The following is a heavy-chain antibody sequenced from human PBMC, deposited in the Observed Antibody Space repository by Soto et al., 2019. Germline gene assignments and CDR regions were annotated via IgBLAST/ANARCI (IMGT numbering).Heavy chain of an antibody. V-gene: IGHV3-21*01. CDR3: AKDSGSGWYGLDF. J-gene: IGHJ4*02. CDR2: ISSTSRYI. CDR1: GFTFSSYN. Sequence: GGSLRLSCAASGFTFSSYNMDWVRLAPGKGLEWVSSISSTSRYIYYADSVKGRFTISRDNAKNSLFLQMNSLRAEDTAVYYCAKDSGSGWYGLDFWGQGALVTVSS. D-gene: IGHD6-19*01.